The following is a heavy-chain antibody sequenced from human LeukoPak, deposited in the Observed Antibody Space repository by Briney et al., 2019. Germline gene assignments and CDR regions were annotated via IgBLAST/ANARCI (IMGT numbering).Heavy chain of an antibody. Sequence: GGSLRLSCAASGFTFSSYAMSWVRQAPGKGLEWVSAISGSGGSTYYADSVKGRFTISRDNSKNTLYLQMNSLRAEDTAVYYCARGGYDQIGDYHYYGMDVWGQGTTVTVSS. CDR2: ISGSGGST. CDR3: ARGGYDQIGDYHYYGMDV. D-gene: IGHD5-12*01. V-gene: IGHV3-23*01. J-gene: IGHJ6*02. CDR1: GFTFSSYA.